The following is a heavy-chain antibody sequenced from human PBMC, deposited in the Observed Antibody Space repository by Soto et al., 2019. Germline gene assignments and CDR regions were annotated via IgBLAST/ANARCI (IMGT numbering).Heavy chain of an antibody. CDR2: ISAYNGNT. J-gene: IGHJ5*02. CDR1: GYTFTSYG. D-gene: IGHD4-17*01. Sequence: GASVKVSCKASGYTFTSYGISWVRQAPGQGLEWMGWISAYNGNTNYAQKLQGRVTMTTDTSTSTAYMELRSLRSDDTAVYYCARDLIPPPTRVTTVSPYSPWGQGTLFTVSS. CDR3: ARDLIPPPTRVTTVSPYSP. V-gene: IGHV1-18*01.